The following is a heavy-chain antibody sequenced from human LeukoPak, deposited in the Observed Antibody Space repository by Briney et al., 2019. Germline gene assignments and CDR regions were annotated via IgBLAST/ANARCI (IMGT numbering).Heavy chain of an antibody. D-gene: IGHD2-2*01. Sequence: PSETLSLTCAVYGGSFSGYYWSWIRQPPAKGLEGIGEINLSGSTNYNPSLKSPVTISVDTSKNQFSLKLSSVTAADTAVYYCARGGCSSTSCPTPYYYYGMDVWGQGTTVTVSS. CDR1: GGSFSGYY. V-gene: IGHV4-34*01. CDR3: ARGGCSSTSCPTPYYYYGMDV. J-gene: IGHJ6*02. CDR2: INLSGST.